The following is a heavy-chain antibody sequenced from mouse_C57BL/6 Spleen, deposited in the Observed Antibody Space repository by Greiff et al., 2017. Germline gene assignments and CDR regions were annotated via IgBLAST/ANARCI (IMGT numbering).Heavy chain of an antibody. D-gene: IGHD1-1*01. CDR2: IDPSDSDT. CDR3: ARGITTVVADAMDD. V-gene: IGHV1-52*01. J-gene: IGHJ4*01. Sequence: QVQLQQPGAELVRPGSSVKLSCKASGYTFTSYWMHWVTQRPIQGLEWVGNIDPSDSDTHYTQKFKDRATLTVDKTTSTAYMQLSSLSSEASVVYYCARGITTVVADAMDDWGQGTSVTVSS. CDR1: GYTFTSYW.